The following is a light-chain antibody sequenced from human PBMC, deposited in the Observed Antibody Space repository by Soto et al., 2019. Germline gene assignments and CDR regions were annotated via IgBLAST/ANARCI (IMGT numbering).Light chain of an antibody. V-gene: IGLV4-69*01. Sequence: QPVLTQSPSASASLGASVKLTCTLNNGHSNYAIAWHQQQPEKGPRYLMKLNSDGSHSKGDGIPDRFSGSSSGAERYLTISSLQSEDEADYYCQTWGTGIQVFGTGTKVTVL. CDR3: QTWGTGIQV. CDR2: LNSDGSH. CDR1: NGHSNYA. J-gene: IGLJ1*01.